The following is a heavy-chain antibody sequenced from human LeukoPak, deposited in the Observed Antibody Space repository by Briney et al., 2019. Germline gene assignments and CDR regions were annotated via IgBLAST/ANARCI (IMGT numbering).Heavy chain of an antibody. CDR1: GFTFSSYS. CDR3: ARDHYGDYPDLRY. D-gene: IGHD4-17*01. J-gene: IGHJ4*02. V-gene: IGHV3-48*01. Sequence: GGSLRLSCAASGFTFSSYSMNWVRQAPGKGLEWVSYISSSSSTIYYADSVKGRFTISRDNSKNTLYLQMNSLRAEDTAVYYYARDHYGDYPDLRYWGQGTLVTVSS. CDR2: ISSSSSTI.